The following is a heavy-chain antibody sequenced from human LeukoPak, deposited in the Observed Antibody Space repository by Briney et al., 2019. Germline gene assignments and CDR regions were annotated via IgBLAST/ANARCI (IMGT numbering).Heavy chain of an antibody. CDR3: AIRAGAYSQPYDY. D-gene: IGHD4/OR15-4a*01. Sequence: GGPLRLSWAAAGCTFDDYAMHWRREAREKGLGWGSGITWNSNNIDYADSVKGRVSISRDNANNSLYLQMHSLRPEDTALYSCAIRAGAYSQPYDYWGQGALVTVSS. J-gene: IGHJ4*02. CDR1: GCTFDDYA. V-gene: IGHV3-9*01. CDR2: ITWNSNNI.